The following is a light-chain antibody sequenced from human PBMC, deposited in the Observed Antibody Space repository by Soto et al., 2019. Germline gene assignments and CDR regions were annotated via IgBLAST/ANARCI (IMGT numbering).Light chain of an antibody. CDR3: QQSYIAPWT. Sequence: DVQMTQSPSSLSASVGDRVTITCRASQPVTNYLSWYQQKPGKAPTLLIYAASRSQSGVPSRFSAGGSGTEFTLSINSLLSEDFATYYCQQSYIAPWTFGQGTKVDIK. CDR2: AAS. V-gene: IGKV1-39*01. J-gene: IGKJ1*01. CDR1: QPVTNY.